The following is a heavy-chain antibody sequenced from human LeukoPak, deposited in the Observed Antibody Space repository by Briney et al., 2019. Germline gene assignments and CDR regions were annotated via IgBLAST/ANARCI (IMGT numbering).Heavy chain of an antibody. D-gene: IGHD5-12*01. J-gene: IGHJ4*02. V-gene: IGHV4-34*01. CDR2: INHSGST. CDR3: ARVGYSGYANFDY. CDR1: GGSFSGYY. Sequence: PSETLSLTCAVYGGSFSGYYWSWIRQPPGKGLEWIGEINHSGSTYYNPSLKSRVTISVDTSKNQFSLKLSSVTAADTAVYYCARVGYSGYANFDYWGQGTLVTVSS.